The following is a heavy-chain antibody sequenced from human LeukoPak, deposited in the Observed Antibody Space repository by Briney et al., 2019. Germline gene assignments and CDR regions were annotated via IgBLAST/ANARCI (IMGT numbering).Heavy chain of an antibody. J-gene: IGHJ6*03. D-gene: IGHD3-22*01. CDR3: AKDRSASSGYYYYYMDV. Sequence: QSGGSLRLSCAASGFTFSSYAMNWVRQAPGKRLEWVSSIIGSGRDTYYADSVKGRITISRDNSKNTVYLQMNSLRAEDTAVYYCAKDRSASSGYYYYYMDVWGKGTTVTISS. V-gene: IGHV3-23*01. CDR1: GFTFSSYA. CDR2: IIGSGRDT.